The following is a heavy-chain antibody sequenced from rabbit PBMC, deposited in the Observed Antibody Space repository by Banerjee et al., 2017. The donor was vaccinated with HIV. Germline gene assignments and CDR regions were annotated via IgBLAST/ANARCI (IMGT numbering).Heavy chain of an antibody. Sequence: QEQLVESGGGLVTLGGSLKLSCKASGIDFSSYGISWVRQAPGKGLEWIAYIYPDYGSTDYASWVNGRFTISLDNAQNTVFLQMTSLTAADTATYFCARNYYTYGYAGYAYAAFNLWGQGTLVTVS. D-gene: IGHD6-1*01. CDR1: GIDFSSYG. CDR2: IYPDYGST. J-gene: IGHJ4*01. CDR3: ARNYYTYGYAGYAYAAFNL. V-gene: IGHV1S47*01.